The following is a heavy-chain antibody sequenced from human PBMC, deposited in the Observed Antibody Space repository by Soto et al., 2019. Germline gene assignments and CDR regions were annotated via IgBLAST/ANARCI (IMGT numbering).Heavy chain of an antibody. CDR3: FAWSGYYTESY. V-gene: IGHV3-7*05. Sequence: GGSLRLSCAASGFTFSSYWMSWVRQAPGKGLEWVANIKQDGSEKYYVDSVKGRFTISRDNAKNSLYLQMNSLRAEDTAVYYCFAWSGYYTESYWGQGTLVTVSS. J-gene: IGHJ4*02. CDR2: IKQDGSEK. CDR1: GFTFSSYW. D-gene: IGHD3-3*01.